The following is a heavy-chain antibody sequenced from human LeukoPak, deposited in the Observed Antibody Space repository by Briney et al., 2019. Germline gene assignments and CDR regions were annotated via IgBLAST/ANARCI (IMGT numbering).Heavy chain of an antibody. J-gene: IGHJ4*02. Sequence: SETLSLTCAVYGGSFSGYYWSWIRQPPGKGLEWIGEINHSGSTNYNPSLKSRVTISVDTSKNQFSLKLGSVTAADTAVYHCARRRRPRRYGSGDEDYWGQGTLVTVSS. CDR2: INHSGST. CDR1: GGSFSGYY. CDR3: ARRRRPRRYGSGDEDY. D-gene: IGHD3-10*01. V-gene: IGHV4-34*01.